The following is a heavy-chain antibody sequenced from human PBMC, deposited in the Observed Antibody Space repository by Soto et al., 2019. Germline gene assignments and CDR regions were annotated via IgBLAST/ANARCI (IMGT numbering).Heavy chain of an antibody. J-gene: IGHJ4*02. CDR2: VYYSGST. V-gene: IGHV4-31*03. CDR3: ARRYYDILTGYHYYFDY. D-gene: IGHD3-9*01. CDR1: GGSTSSGGYY. Sequence: PSETLSLTCTVSGGSTSSGGYYWSWIRQYPGKGLEWIGFVYYSGSTYYNPSLKSRVIISVDTSKKQFSLKLSSVTAADTAVYYCARRYYDILTGYHYYFDYWGQGTLVTVSS.